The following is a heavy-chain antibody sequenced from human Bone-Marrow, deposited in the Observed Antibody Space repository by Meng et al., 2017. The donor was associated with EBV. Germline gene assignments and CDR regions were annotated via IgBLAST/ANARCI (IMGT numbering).Heavy chain of an antibody. V-gene: IGHV1-3*01. J-gene: IGHJ4*02. Sequence: QVQLVQSGAEVKKPGASVKVSCKASGYTFSTYAIHWVRQAPGQRLEWMGWINVGNGDTKYSQKLQGRVTITRDTSASTAYMELRSLRSDDTAVYYCATVTAAAGYFDYWGQGTLVTVSS. CDR3: ATVTAAAGYFDY. D-gene: IGHD6-13*01. CDR1: GYTFSTYA. CDR2: INVGNGDT.